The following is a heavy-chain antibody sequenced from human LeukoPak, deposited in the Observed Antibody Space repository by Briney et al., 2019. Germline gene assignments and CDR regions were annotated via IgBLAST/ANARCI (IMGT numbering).Heavy chain of an antibody. CDR2: IYYSGST. Sequence: PSETLSLTCTVSGGSISSSSNYWGWIRQPPGKGLEWIGSIYYSGSTYYNPSLKSRVTISVDTSKNQFSLKVTSVTAADTAVYYCAREAFDIWGQGTMVTVSS. J-gene: IGHJ3*02. V-gene: IGHV4-39*02. CDR3: AREAFDI. CDR1: GGSISSSSNY.